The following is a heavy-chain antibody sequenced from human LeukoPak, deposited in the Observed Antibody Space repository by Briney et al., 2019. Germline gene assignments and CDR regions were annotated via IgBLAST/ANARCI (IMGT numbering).Heavy chain of an antibody. D-gene: IGHD1-1*01. J-gene: IGHJ4*02. CDR3: ARRAYSAAYWKHFDY. Sequence: SETLSLTCTVSGGSISSSSDYWVWIRQAPGQELEWVGSIYYHENTYYNSSLKSRVTISVDTSKNQFSLKLNSVTAADTAVYFCARRAYSAAYWKHFDYWGQGTLVTVSS. CDR1: GGSISSSSDY. CDR2: IYYHENT. V-gene: IGHV4-39*01.